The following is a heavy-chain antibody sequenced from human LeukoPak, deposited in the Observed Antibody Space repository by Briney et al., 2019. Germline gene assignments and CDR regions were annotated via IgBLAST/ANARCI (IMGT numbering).Heavy chain of an antibody. CDR1: GFTFSSYA. CDR2: IRYVGSNK. J-gene: IGHJ4*02. CDR3: ARGPAAARPYSFDY. V-gene: IGHV3-30*02. D-gene: IGHD6-6*01. Sequence: PGGSLRLSCAASGFTFSSYAMHWVRQAPGKGLEWVAFIRYVGSNKYYADSVKGRFTISRDNAKNSLYLQMHSLRPEDTAVYYCARGPAAARPYSFDYWGEGALVTVSS.